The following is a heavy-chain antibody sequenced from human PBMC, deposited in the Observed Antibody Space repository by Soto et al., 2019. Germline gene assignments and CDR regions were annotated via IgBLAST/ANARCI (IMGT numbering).Heavy chain of an antibody. D-gene: IGHD4-17*01. J-gene: IGHJ4*02. Sequence: QVQLVESGGGVVQPGRSLRLSCAASGFTFSSFGMHWVRQAPGKGLEWVAVLWYDGDTDYYAESVRGRFTISRDNSKNTLFLQMKSLTAEDTALYYCARGLNTVTTNYFDDWGQGTLVTVSS. CDR2: LWYDGDTD. CDR1: GFTFSSFG. V-gene: IGHV3-33*01. CDR3: ARGLNTVTTNYFDD.